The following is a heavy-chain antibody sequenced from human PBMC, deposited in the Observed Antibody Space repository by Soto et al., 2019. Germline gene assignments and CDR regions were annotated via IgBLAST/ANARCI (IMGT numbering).Heavy chain of an antibody. Sequence: GGSQRLSCAFSGVTFSHYAMSWVRQAPGKGLEWVAAISGVGDTTYYADSVKGRFTFSRDNSQSTLFLQMDSLRAGDTALYFCARNLDFYYYVDVWGKGTRVTVSS. J-gene: IGHJ6*03. CDR2: ISGVGDTT. CDR1: GVTFSHYA. V-gene: IGHV3-23*01. CDR3: ARNLDFYYYVDV.